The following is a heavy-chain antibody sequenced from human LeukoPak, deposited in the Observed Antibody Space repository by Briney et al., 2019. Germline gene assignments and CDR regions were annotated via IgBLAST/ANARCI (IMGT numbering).Heavy chain of an antibody. D-gene: IGHD6-19*01. V-gene: IGHV4-59*01. CDR2: IYYSGST. J-gene: IGHJ4*02. CDR1: GGSISSYY. CDR3: ARDRYSSGWYDFDY. Sequence: PSETLSLTCTVSGGSISSYYWSWIRQPPGKGLEWIGYIYYSGSTNYNPSLKSRVTISVDTSKNQFSLKLSSVTAADTAVYYCARDRYSSGWYDFDYWGQGTLVTVSS.